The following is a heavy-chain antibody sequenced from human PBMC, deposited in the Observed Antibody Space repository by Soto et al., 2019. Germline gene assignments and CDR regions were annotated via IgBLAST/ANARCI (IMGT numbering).Heavy chain of an antibody. Sequence: PSETLSLTCTVSGDSISKNTYYWGWVRQPPGEALEWIGSIYYSGNSYYNPSLKSRVTISVDSSKNQFSLKVTSVTATDTAIYYGAASLVAPPWRNFFYVNDWGRGALFTVS. J-gene: IGHJ4*02. V-gene: IGHV4-39*01. CDR3: AASLVAPPWRNFFYVND. D-gene: IGHD3-10*02. CDR2: IYYSGNS. CDR1: GDSISKNTYY.